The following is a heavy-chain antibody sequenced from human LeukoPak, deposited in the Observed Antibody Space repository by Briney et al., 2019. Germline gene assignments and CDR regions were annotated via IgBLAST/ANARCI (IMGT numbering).Heavy chain of an antibody. Sequence: GRSLRLSCAASGFTFSSYAMHAVCQAPGKGVEWGAVISYDGSNKYYADSVKGRFTISRDNSKNTLYLQLNSLRTEDTAVYYCARYRPMVRGVIPWYFDLWGRGTLVTVSS. V-gene: IGHV3-30-3*01. CDR1: GFTFSSYA. CDR3: ARYRPMVRGVIPWYFDL. J-gene: IGHJ2*01. D-gene: IGHD3-10*01. CDR2: ISYDGSNK.